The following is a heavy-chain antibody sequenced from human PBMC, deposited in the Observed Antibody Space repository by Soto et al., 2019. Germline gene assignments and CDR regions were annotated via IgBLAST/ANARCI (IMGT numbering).Heavy chain of an antibody. J-gene: IGHJ6*02. CDR1: GYTFTRYD. CDR3: ARGLSPILPGSHVVYGMDV. CDR2: MNPNTGNT. D-gene: IGHD3-9*01. V-gene: IGHV1-8*01. Sequence: ASVKVSCKAAGYTFTRYDINWVRQATGQGLEWMGWMNPNTGNTDYAQKFQGRLTMTRNTSTSTAYMELSSLRSEDTAVYYCARGLSPILPGSHVVYGMDVWGQGTTVTVSS.